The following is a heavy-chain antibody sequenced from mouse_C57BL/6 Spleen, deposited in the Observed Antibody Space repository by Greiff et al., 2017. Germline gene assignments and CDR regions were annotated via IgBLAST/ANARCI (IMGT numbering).Heavy chain of an antibody. CDR2: IYPGSGNT. D-gene: IGHD4-1*01. CDR1: GYTFTDYY. J-gene: IGHJ2*01. Sequence: QVQLQQSGAELVRPGASVKLSWKASGYTFTDYYINWVKQRPGQGLEWIARIYPGSGNTYYNEKFKGKATLTAEKSSSTAYMQLSSLTSEDSAVYFCAREVGREGYYFDYWGQGTTLTVSS. V-gene: IGHV1-76*01. CDR3: AREVGREGYYFDY.